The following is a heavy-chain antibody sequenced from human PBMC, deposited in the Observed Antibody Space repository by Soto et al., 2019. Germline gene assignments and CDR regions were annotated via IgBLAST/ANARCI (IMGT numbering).Heavy chain of an antibody. CDR3: ARDRGPSSGYYPYWFDP. V-gene: IGHV1-69*12. Sequence: QVQLVQSGAEVKKPGSSVKVSCKASGGTFSSYAITWVRQAPGQGLEWMGGIIPIFGTANYAQKFQGRVTMTADEATSTAYMELSSLRSEDTAVYYCARDRGPSSGYYPYWFDPWGPGTLVTVSS. CDR1: GGTFSSYA. J-gene: IGHJ5*02. D-gene: IGHD3-22*01. CDR2: IIPIFGTA.